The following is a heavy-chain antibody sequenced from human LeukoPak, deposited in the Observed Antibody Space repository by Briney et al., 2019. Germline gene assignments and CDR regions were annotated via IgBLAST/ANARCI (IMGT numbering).Heavy chain of an antibody. Sequence: GGSLRLSCAASGFTFSSYSMNWVRQAPGKGREWVSSISSSSSYIYYADSVKGRFTISRDNAKNSLYLQMNSLRAEDTAVYYCAREASWDCSGGSCSGWGQGTLVTVSS. CDR1: GFTFSSYS. J-gene: IGHJ4*02. CDR3: AREASWDCSGGSCSG. V-gene: IGHV3-21*01. D-gene: IGHD2-15*01. CDR2: ISSSSSYI.